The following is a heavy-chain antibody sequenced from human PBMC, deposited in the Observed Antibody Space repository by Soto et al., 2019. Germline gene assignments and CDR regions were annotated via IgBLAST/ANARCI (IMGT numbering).Heavy chain of an antibody. D-gene: IGHD2-21*01. J-gene: IGHJ4*02. CDR2: ISSDGSNL. CDR1: GFTFSYYG. Sequence: QVQLVESGGGVVQPGRSLRLSCEASGFTFSYYGMHWVRQAPGKGLECVALISSDGSNLFYVDSVKGRFTISRDNSKNTLYLQMNSLRPEDTAVYYCAKNTGGNSYYFDFWGQGTLVTVSS. V-gene: IGHV3-30*18. CDR3: AKNTGGNSYYFDF.